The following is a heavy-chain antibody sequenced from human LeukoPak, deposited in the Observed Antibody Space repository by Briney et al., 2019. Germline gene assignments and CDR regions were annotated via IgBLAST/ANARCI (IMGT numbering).Heavy chain of an antibody. CDR1: GFTFSTYS. D-gene: IGHD2-2*01. Sequence: GGSLRLSCAASGFTFSTYSMNWVRQAPGRGLEWLSGISPSASRTDYADSVKGRFTISRDNSKNTLDLQMNSLRPEDTAVYFCAKVRGVYCSSSACYYFDHWGQGTLVTVSS. CDR2: ISPSASRT. J-gene: IGHJ4*02. V-gene: IGHV3-23*01. CDR3: AKVRGVYCSSSACYYFDH.